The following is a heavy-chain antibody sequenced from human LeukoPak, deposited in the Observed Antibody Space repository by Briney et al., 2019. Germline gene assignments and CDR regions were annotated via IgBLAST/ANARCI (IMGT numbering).Heavy chain of an antibody. Sequence: SETLSLTCTISGGHIDRFFWNWIRQPPGKGLEWIGYIDNSGSTKYNPSLKSRITMSRDTSKNQFSLKLTSVTAADTAMYYCASGGGWLIDYWGQGTLVSVSS. J-gene: IGHJ4*02. V-gene: IGHV4-4*08. CDR2: IDNSGST. CDR3: ASGGGWLIDY. CDR1: GGHIDRFF. D-gene: IGHD6-19*01.